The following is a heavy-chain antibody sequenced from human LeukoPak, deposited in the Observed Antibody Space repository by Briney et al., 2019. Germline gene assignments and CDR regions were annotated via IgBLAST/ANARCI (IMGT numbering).Heavy chain of an antibody. D-gene: IGHD5-18*01. CDR3: ARDVDTSSHSSQLDP. CDR1: GFTFSTFG. CDR2: IQSDGSKQ. Sequence: PGGSLRLSCATAGFTFSTFGIHWVRQTPGKGLEWAAAIQSDGSKQYYGDSVRGRFTISRDSSKNTVYLQMNSRRDEDTAVYYCARDVDTSSHSSQLDPWGQGTLVTVSS. V-gene: IGHV3-33*01. J-gene: IGHJ5*02.